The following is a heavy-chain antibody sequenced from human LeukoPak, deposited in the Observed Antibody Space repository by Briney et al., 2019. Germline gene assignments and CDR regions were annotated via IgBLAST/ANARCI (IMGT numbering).Heavy chain of an antibody. CDR1: GFTFSSYG. J-gene: IGHJ3*02. D-gene: IGHD6-13*01. V-gene: IGHV3-30*19. CDR2: ISYDGSNK. Sequence: GGSLRLSCAASGFTFSSYGMHWVRQAPGKGLEWVAVISYDGSNKYYADSVKGRFTISRDNSKNTLYLQMNSLRAEDTAVYYCARGRDSSAAFDIWGQGTMVTVSS. CDR3: ARGRDSSAAFDI.